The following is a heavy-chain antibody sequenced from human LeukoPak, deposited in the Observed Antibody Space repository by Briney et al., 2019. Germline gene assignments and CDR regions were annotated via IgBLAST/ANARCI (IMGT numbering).Heavy chain of an antibody. CDR1: GGSISSYY. CDR3: ARDPRYYYDSSPY. Sequence: PSETLSLTCTVSGGSISSYYWSWIRQPPGKGLEWIGNIYYSGSTNYNPSLKSRVTISVDTSKNQFSLKLSSVTAADTAVYYCARDPRYYYDSSPYWGQGTLVTVSS. CDR2: IYYSGST. D-gene: IGHD3-22*01. J-gene: IGHJ4*02. V-gene: IGHV4-59*12.